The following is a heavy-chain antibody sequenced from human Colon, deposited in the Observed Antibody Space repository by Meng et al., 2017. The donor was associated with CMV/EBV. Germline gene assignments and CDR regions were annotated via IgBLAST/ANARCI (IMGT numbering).Heavy chain of an antibody. J-gene: IGHJ4*02. Sequence: SETLSPTGSVSGESMTSHYWTWIRQPPGKGLEGMGHVYDSGSATYSPSLRSRISISVDMSKNQFSLKLRSVTAADTAMYFCARGLGHASNNSHDYWGQGTLVTVSS. V-gene: IGHV4-59*11. D-gene: IGHD1-1*01. CDR1: GESMTSHY. CDR3: ARGLGHASNNSHDY. CDR2: VYDSGSA.